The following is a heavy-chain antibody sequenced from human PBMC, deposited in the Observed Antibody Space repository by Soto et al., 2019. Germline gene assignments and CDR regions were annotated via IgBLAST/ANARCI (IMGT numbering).Heavy chain of an antibody. J-gene: IGHJ4*02. D-gene: IGHD6-13*01. V-gene: IGHV3-30*18. CDR1: GFTFSSYG. CDR2: ISYDGSNK. Sequence: GGSLRLSCAASGFTFSSYGMHWVRQAPGKGLEWVAVISYDGSNKYYADSVKGRFTISRDNSKNTLYLQMNSLRAEDTAVYYCAKDSIAAAVPQFDYWGQGTLVTVSS. CDR3: AKDSIAAAVPQFDY.